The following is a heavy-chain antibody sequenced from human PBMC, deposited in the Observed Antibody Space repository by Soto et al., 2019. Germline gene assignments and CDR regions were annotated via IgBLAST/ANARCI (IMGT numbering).Heavy chain of an antibody. D-gene: IGHD4-17*01. CDR1: GGSISSYY. V-gene: IGHV4-59*08. CDR2: IYYNGGST. CDR3: ARRYGDYFDY. J-gene: IGHJ4*01. Sequence: SETLSLTCTVSGGSISSYYWRWIRQPPGKGLERIGYIYYNGGSTNYNPSLKSRVTISVDTSKNQFSLKLSSVTAADTAVYYCARRYGDYFDYWGQGTLVTVSS.